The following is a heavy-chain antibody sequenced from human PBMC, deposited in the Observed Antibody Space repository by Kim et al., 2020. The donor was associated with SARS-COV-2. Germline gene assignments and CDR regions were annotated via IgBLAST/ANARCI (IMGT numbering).Heavy chain of an antibody. D-gene: IGHD3-10*01. CDR1: GYSFTSYW. Sequence: GESLKISCKGSGYSFTSYWIGWVRQMPGKGLEWMGIIYPGDSDTRYSPSFQGQVTISADKSISTAYLQWSSLKASDTAMYYCARHLLYGSGSYYNVFYYGMDVWGQGTTVTVSS. CDR3: ARHLLYGSGSYYNVFYYGMDV. V-gene: IGHV5-51*01. CDR2: IYPGDSDT. J-gene: IGHJ6*02.